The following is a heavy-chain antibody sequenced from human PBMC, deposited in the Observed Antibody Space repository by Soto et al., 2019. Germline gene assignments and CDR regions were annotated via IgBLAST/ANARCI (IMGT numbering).Heavy chain of an antibody. CDR3: ASSHCSSTSCYTPNYYGMDV. CDR2: INAGNGNT. D-gene: IGHD2-2*02. V-gene: IGHV1-3*01. CDR1: GYTFTSYA. J-gene: IGHJ6*02. Sequence: ASVKVSFKASGYTFTSYAMHWVRRAPGQRLEWMGWINAGNGNTKYSQKFQGRVTITRDTSASTAYMELSSLRSEDTAVYYCASSHCSSTSCYTPNYYGMDVWGQGTTVTVSS.